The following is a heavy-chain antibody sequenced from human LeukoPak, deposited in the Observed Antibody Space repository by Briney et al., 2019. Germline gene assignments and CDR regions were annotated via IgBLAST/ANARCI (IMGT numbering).Heavy chain of an antibody. CDR3: AREAYSNYAFDI. Sequence: GGSLRLSCAASGFTLRTYWMHWARQAPGKGLVWVSRINSDGGSTVYADSVKGRFTISRDNSKDTLYLQMSSLRAEDTAVYYCAREAYSNYAFDIWGQGTMVTVSS. CDR2: INSDGGST. V-gene: IGHV3-74*01. D-gene: IGHD6-13*01. CDR1: GFTLRTYW. J-gene: IGHJ3*02.